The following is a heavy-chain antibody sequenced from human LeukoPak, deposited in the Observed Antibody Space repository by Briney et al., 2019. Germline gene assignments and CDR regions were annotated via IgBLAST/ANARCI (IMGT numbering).Heavy chain of an antibody. V-gene: IGHV4-30-4*01. J-gene: IGHJ5*02. Sequence: PSQTLSLTCTVSGGSIRSGNYYWSWIRQPPGKGLEWIGYIYYSGSTYYNPSLKSRVTISVDTSKNQFSLKLSSATAADTAVYYCARDEHDYGGHSGWFDPWGQGTLVTVSS. CDR3: ARDEHDYGGHSGWFDP. CDR1: GGSIRSGNYY. CDR2: IYYSGST. D-gene: IGHD4-23*01.